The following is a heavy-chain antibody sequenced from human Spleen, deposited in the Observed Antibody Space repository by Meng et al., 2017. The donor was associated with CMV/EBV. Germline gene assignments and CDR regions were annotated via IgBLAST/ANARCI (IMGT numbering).Heavy chain of an antibody. CDR3: ARGQGYSSPHWFDP. V-gene: IGHV6-1*01. D-gene: IGHD3-22*01. CDR1: GDSVSSNSAA. CDR2: TYYRSKWYN. Sequence: SETLSLTCAISGDSVSSNSAAWNWIRQSPSRGLEWLGRTYYRSKWYNDYAVSVRSRITINPDTSKNQFSLQLNSVTAADTAVYYCARGQGYSSPHWFDPWGQGTLVTVSS. J-gene: IGHJ5*02.